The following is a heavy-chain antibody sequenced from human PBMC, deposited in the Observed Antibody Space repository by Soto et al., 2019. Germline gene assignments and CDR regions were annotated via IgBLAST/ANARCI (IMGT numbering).Heavy chain of an antibody. D-gene: IGHD2-2*01. V-gene: IGHV3-30*18. J-gene: IGHJ5*02. CDR2: ISYDGSNK. Sequence: GGSLRLSCAASGFTFSSYGMHWVRQAPGKGLEWVAVISYDGSNKYYADSVKGRFTISRDNSKNTLYLQMNSLRAEDTAVYYCAKGYCSSTSCYYHFDPWGQGTLVTVSS. CDR3: AKGYCSSTSCYYHFDP. CDR1: GFTFSSYG.